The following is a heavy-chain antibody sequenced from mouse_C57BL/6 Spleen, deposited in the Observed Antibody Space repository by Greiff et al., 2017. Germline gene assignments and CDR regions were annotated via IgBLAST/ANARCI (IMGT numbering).Heavy chain of an antibody. Sequence: EVQGVESGGGLVKPGGSLKLSCAASGFTFSDYGMHWVRQAPEKGLEWVAYISSGSSTIYYADTVKGRYTISRDNAKNTLFLQMTSLRAEDTAMYYCARPFGTTVEDDYWGQGTTLTVSS. CDR3: ARPFGTTVEDDY. V-gene: IGHV5-17*01. D-gene: IGHD1-1*01. J-gene: IGHJ2*01. CDR2: ISSGSSTI. CDR1: GFTFSDYG.